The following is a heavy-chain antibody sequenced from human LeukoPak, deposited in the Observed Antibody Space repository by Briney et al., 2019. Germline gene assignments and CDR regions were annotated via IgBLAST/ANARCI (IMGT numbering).Heavy chain of an antibody. CDR1: GFTFSRYW. J-gene: IGHJ4*02. CDR3: VREGYDFWSGYFRGLDY. D-gene: IGHD3/OR15-3a*01. CDR2: VKQDGSEK. V-gene: IGHV3-7*01. Sequence: GGSLRLSCAASGFTFSRYWMNWVRQTPGKGLEWVANVKQDGSEKYYVDSVKGRFTISRDNAKNSLFLQMSSLRADDTAVYYCVREGYDFWSGYFRGLDYWGQGTLVTVSS.